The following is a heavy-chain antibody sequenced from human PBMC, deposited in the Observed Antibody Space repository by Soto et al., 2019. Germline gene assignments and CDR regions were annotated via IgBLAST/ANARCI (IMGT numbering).Heavy chain of an antibody. J-gene: IGHJ4*02. V-gene: IGHV4-31*03. CDR2: IYYTGNT. CDR3: ASGHDAYKVRY. CDR1: GGSISSGGTGSY. Sequence: QVQLQESGPGLVKPSQTLSLTCTVSGGSISSGGTGSYWTWIRQLPGKGLEWIGYIYYTGNTYYNPSLKSRQTISIDTSENQFSLKLTSVNAADTAVYFCASGHDAYKVRYWGQGTLVTVSS. D-gene: IGHD1-1*01.